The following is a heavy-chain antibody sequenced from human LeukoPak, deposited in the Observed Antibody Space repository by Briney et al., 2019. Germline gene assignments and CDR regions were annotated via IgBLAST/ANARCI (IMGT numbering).Heavy chain of an antibody. Sequence: SETLSLTCAVYGGSFSGYYWSWTRQPPGKGLEWIGEINHSGSTNYNPSLKSRVTISVDTSKNQFSLKLSSVTAADTAVYYCAREVGATYYFDYWGQGTLVTVSS. CDR2: INHSGST. J-gene: IGHJ4*02. CDR3: AREVGATYYFDY. V-gene: IGHV4-34*01. CDR1: GGSFSGYY. D-gene: IGHD1-26*01.